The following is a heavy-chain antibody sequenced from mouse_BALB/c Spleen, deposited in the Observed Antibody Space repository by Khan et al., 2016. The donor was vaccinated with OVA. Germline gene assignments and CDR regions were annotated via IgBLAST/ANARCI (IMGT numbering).Heavy chain of an antibody. CDR2: VYPGVAYT. J-gene: IGHJ1*01. Sequence: VQLQQSGAELLRPGTSVKMSCKAGGYTFTNYLIGWVKQRPGHGLEWIGDVYPGVAYTNYNEKFKGKATLTADTSSSTVFMQLSSLTFEDSAIYYCARYASWYFDVWGAGTTVTVSS. CDR3: ARYASWYFDV. V-gene: IGHV1-63*02. D-gene: IGHD6-1*01. CDR1: GYTFTNYL.